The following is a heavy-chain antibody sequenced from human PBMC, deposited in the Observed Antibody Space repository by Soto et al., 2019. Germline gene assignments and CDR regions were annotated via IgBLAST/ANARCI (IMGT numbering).Heavy chain of an antibody. CDR2: ISGGAGDT. D-gene: IGHD3-10*01. J-gene: IGHJ4*02. V-gene: IGHV3-23*01. CDR3: AKSSRITLVRGVTDY. CDR1: GFAFSNYA. Sequence: GGSLRLSCAASGFAFSNYAMNWVRQAPGKGLEWVSAISGGAGDTYYADSVKGLFTISRDNSKNRLYLEMKSLRAEDTAVYYCAKSSRITLVRGVTDYWGQGTLVTVSS.